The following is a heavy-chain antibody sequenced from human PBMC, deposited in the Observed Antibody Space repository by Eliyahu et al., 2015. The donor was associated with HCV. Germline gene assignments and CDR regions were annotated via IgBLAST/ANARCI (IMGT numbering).Heavy chain of an antibody. CDR3: AKGGYLIHNYGMDV. V-gene: IGHV1-2*02. Sequence: QVQLVQSGAEVKKPGASVKVSCXAXGYXFTGYXPHWVRQAPGQGLEWMGWINPNTGGTNHAQKFQGRVTMTRDRSNSSAYMELSRLTSDDTAVYYCAKGGYLIHNYGMDVWGQGTTVTVSS. J-gene: IGHJ6*02. D-gene: IGHD2-2*01. CDR2: INPNTGGT. CDR1: GYXFTGYX.